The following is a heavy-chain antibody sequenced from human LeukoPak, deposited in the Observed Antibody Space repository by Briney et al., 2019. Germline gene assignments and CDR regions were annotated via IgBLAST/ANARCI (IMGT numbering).Heavy chain of an antibody. CDR1: GYTFTSYD. J-gene: IGHJ4*02. CDR3: ARRQMGGQAADYYFDY. V-gene: IGHV1-8*03. D-gene: IGHD6-13*01. CDR2: MNPNSGNT. Sequence: ASVKVSCKASGYTFTSYDINWVRQATGQGLEWMGWMNPNSGNTGYAQKFQGRVTITRNTSISTAYMELSSLRSEDTAVYYCARRQMGGQAADYYFDYWGQGTLVTVSS.